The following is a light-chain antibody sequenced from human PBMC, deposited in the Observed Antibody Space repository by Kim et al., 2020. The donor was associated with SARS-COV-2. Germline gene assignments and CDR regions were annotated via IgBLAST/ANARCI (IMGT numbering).Light chain of an antibody. J-gene: IGKJ4*01. CDR1: QDIGRW. V-gene: IGKV1-12*01. Sequence: AAVGDRVTITCRASQDIGRWLAWYQQRPGKAPKLLIYAASTLQSEVPSRFSASGSGTDFTLTISSLQPEDFATYYCQQAHSFPLTFGGGTKVDIK. CDR3: QQAHSFPLT. CDR2: AAS.